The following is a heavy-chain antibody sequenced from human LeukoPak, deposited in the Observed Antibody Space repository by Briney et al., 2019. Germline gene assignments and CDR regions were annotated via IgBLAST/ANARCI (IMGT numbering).Heavy chain of an antibody. V-gene: IGHV1-69*05. D-gene: IGHD3-10*01. CDR3: ARHYYGSSPPFDY. Sequence: SVKVSCKASGGTFSSYAISWVRQAPGQGLEWMGRIIPIFGTANYAQKFQGRVTITTDESTSTAYMELSRLRSEDTAVYYCARHYYGSSPPFDYWGQGTLVTVSS. J-gene: IGHJ4*02. CDR2: IIPIFGTA. CDR1: GGTFSSYA.